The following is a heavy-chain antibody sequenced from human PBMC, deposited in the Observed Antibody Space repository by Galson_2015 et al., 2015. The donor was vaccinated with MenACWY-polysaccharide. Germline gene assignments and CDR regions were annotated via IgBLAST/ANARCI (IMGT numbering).Heavy chain of an antibody. CDR1: GLTFSDYY. CDR2: TSGSGSAT. V-gene: IGHV3-11*01. J-gene: IGHJ4*02. CDR3: ARDPRGARSSYFDN. Sequence: SLRLSCAGSGLTFSDYYMHWIRQAPGKGLEWVSYTSGSGSATYFADSVKGRFITLRDNAKNSLYLQMNSLRAEDTAVYYCARDPRGARSSYFDNWGQGSQVTVSS. D-gene: IGHD3-10*01.